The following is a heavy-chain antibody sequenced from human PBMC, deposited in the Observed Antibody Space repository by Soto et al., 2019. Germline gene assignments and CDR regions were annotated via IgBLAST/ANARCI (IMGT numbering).Heavy chain of an antibody. D-gene: IGHD1-1*01. V-gene: IGHV4-59*01. J-gene: IGHJ4*02. CDR3: AREVERPAYFDY. Sequence: SSETLSLTCTFSGCSISSYYWSWIRQPPGKGLEWIGYIYYSGSTNYNPSLKSRVTISVDTSKNQFSLKLSSVTAADTAVYYCAREVERPAYFDYWGQGTLVTV. CDR2: IYYSGST. CDR1: GCSISSYY.